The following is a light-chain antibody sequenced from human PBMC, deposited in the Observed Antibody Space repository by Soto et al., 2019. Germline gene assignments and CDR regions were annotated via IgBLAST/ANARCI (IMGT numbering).Light chain of an antibody. CDR3: QQSYSTPIT. CDR1: QSISSY. V-gene: IGKV1-39*01. CDR2: AAS. J-gene: IGKJ5*01. Sequence: DIQMTQSPSCLSSSVLYILTITCLASQSISSYLNWYQQKPGKAPKLLIYAASSLQSGVPSRFSGSGSGTDFTLTISSLQPEDFATYYCQQSYSTPITFGQGTRLEI.